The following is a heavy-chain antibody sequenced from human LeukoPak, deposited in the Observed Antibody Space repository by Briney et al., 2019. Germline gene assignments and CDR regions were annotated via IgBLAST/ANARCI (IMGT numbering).Heavy chain of an antibody. J-gene: IGHJ4*02. CDR3: ARDPPGLGSYFQY. D-gene: IGHD1-26*01. CDR2: TSYSGST. CDR1: GGSISNFY. V-gene: IGHV4-59*01. Sequence: PSETLSLTCTVSGGSISNFYWNWIRQPPGKGLEWIGYTSYSGSTNYNPSLKSRVTISVDTSKNQFSLKLTSVTAANTAVYYCARDPPGLGSYFQYWGQGTLVTISS.